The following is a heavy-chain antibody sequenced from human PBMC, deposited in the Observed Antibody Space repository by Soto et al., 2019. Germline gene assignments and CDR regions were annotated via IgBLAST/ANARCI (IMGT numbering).Heavy chain of an antibody. CDR3: AKDRGLYCGGDCYYGMDV. J-gene: IGHJ6*02. D-gene: IGHD2-21*01. CDR1: GFTFSSYG. CDR2: ISYDGSNK. V-gene: IGHV3-30*18. Sequence: PVGSLRLSCAASGFTFSSYGMHWVRQAPGKGLEWVAVISYDGSNKYYADSVKGRFTISRDNSKNTLYLQMNSLRAEDTAVYYCAKDRGLYCGGDCYYGMDVWGQGTTVTVSS.